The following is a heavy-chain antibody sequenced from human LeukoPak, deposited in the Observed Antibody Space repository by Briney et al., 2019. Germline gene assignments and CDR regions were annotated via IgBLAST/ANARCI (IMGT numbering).Heavy chain of an antibody. D-gene: IGHD2-15*01. J-gene: IGHJ4*02. V-gene: IGHV4-34*01. Sequence: SETLSLTCAVYGGSFSGYYWSWIRQPPGKGLEWIGEINHSGSTNYNPSLKSRVTISVDTSKNQFPLKLSSVTAADTAVYYCARGPGYCSGGSCFSAGFDYWGQGTLVTVSS. CDR2: INHSGST. CDR3: ARGPGYCSGGSCFSAGFDY. CDR1: GGSFSGYY.